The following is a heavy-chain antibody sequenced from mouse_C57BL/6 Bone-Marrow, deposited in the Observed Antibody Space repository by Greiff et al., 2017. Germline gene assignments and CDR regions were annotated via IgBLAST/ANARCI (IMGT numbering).Heavy chain of an antibody. D-gene: IGHD1-1*01. J-gene: IGHJ4*01. CDR1: GYTFTSYW. CDR2: IDPSDSYT. CDR3: ARGYYGSSSYYYAMDY. Sequence: VKLQQPGAELVMPGASVKLSCKASGYTFTSYWMHWVKQRPGQGLEWIGEIDPSDSYTNYNQKFKGKSTLTVDKSSSTAYMQLSSLTSEDSAVYDCARGYYGSSSYYYAMDYWGQGTSVTVSS. V-gene: IGHV1-69*01.